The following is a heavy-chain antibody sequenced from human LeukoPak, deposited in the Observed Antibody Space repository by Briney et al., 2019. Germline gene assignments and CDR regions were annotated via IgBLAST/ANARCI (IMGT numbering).Heavy chain of an antibody. CDR2: IYPNSGGT. Sequence: EASVKVSCKASAYTFTGYYMHWVRQAPGQGLEWMGWIYPNSGGTNYAQKFQGRVTMTRDTSISTAYMELSRLRSDDTAVYYCAKLKTVGAIPNPDYWGQGTLVTVSS. J-gene: IGHJ4*02. V-gene: IGHV1-2*02. D-gene: IGHD1-26*01. CDR3: AKLKTVGAIPNPDY. CDR1: AYTFTGYY.